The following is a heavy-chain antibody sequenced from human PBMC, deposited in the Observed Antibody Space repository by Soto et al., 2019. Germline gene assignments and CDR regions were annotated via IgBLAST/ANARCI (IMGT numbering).Heavy chain of an antibody. J-gene: IGHJ4*02. V-gene: IGHV3-7*05. Sequence: GGSLRLSCAASGFTFSSYWMSWVRQAPGKGLEWVANIKQDGSEKYYVDSVKGRFTISRENAKNSLYLQMNSLRAEDTAVYYCATRAADTPYYFDYWGQGTLVTVSS. CDR1: GFTFSSYW. D-gene: IGHD2-2*02. CDR2: IKQDGSEK. CDR3: ATRAADTPYYFDY.